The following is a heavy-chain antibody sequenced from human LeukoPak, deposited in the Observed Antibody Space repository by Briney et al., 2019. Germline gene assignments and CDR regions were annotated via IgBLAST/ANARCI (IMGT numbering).Heavy chain of an antibody. CDR2: IYYSGST. CDR1: GGSVSSGSYY. CDR3: ARANRKLRFLEWLPEGYYYYGMDV. V-gene: IGHV4-61*01. Sequence: PSETLSLTCTVSGGSVSSGSYYWSWIRQPPGTGLEWIGYIYYSGSTNYNPSLKSRVTISVDTSKNQFSLKLSSVTAADTAVYYCARANRKLRFLEWLPEGYYYYGMDVWGQGTTVTVSS. J-gene: IGHJ6*02. D-gene: IGHD3-3*01.